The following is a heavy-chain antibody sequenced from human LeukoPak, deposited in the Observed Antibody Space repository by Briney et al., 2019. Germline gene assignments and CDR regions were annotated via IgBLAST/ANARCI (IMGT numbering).Heavy chain of an antibody. CDR1: GFTFSSYA. CDR2: ISYDGSNK. D-gene: IGHD3-22*01. Sequence: PGGSLRLSCAASGFTFSSYAMHWVRQAPGKGLEWVAVISYDGSNKYYADSVKGRFTISRDNSKNTLYLQMNSLRAEDTAVYYCARERAGGYYDVGDWGQGTLVTVSS. J-gene: IGHJ4*02. CDR3: ARERAGGYYDVGD. V-gene: IGHV3-30-3*01.